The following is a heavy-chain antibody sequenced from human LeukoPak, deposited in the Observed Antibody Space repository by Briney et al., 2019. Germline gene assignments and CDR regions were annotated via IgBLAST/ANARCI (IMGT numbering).Heavy chain of an antibody. CDR2: INPNSGGT. Sequence: ASVKVSCKASGYTFTGYYMHWVRQAPGQGLEWMGWINPNSGGTNYAQKFQGRVTMTRDTSISTAYMELSRLRSDDTAVYYCAGDRDGYNFVDYWGQGTLVTVSS. V-gene: IGHV1-2*02. CDR3: AGDRDGYNFVDY. D-gene: IGHD5-24*01. J-gene: IGHJ4*02. CDR1: GYTFTGYY.